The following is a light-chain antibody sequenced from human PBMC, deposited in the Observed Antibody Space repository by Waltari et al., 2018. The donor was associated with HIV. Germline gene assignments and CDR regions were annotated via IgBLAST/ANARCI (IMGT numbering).Light chain of an antibody. V-gene: IGLV1-44*01. Sequence: QSVLTQPPSASGTPGQRVTISCSGSSSNIGGTTITWYQQLPGTPPKLLIVDNKQRPSGVPDRFSGSKSGSSASLAIGGLQSEDEADYFCAAWDDSLNGWVFGGGTKLTVL. J-gene: IGLJ3*02. CDR3: AAWDDSLNGWV. CDR2: DNK. CDR1: SSNIGGTT.